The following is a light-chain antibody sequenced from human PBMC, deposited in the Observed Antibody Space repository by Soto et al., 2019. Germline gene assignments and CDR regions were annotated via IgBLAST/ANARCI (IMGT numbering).Light chain of an antibody. CDR2: AAS. V-gene: IGKV1-39*01. J-gene: IGKJ2*01. Sequence: DIQMTQSPSSLSASAGDRISITCRSSQTIRNNLNWYQQRPGKAPKLLISAASRLHSVVPPRFSGGGSGTHFTLTITTPQPEDAATYFCQQSFSVPYTFGQGTLVDI. CDR3: QQSFSVPYT. CDR1: QTIRNN.